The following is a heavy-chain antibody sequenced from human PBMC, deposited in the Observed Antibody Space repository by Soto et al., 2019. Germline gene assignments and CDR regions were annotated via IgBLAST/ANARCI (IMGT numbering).Heavy chain of an antibody. CDR2: IYYSGST. J-gene: IGHJ6*02. CDR1: GGSVSSGSYY. D-gene: IGHD2-15*01. Sequence: QVQLQESGPGLVKPSETLSLTCTVSGGSVSSGSYYWSWIRQPPGKGLEWIGYIYYSGSTNYNPSLKSRVTISVDKSKNQFSLKLSSVTAADTAVYYCARWCQTYYYGMDVWGQGTTVTVSS. V-gene: IGHV4-61*01. CDR3: ARWCQTYYYGMDV.